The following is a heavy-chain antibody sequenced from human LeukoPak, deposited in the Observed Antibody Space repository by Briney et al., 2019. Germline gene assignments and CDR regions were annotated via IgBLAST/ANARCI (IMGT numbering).Heavy chain of an antibody. D-gene: IGHD3-10*01. V-gene: IGHV3-7*01. CDR3: ARDRAHRGGYFDD. J-gene: IGHJ4*01. CDR1: GFTFSSYW. CDR2: IKQDGSEK. Sequence: GGSLRLSCAASGFTFSSYWMAWVRQAPRKGLEWVANIKQDGSEKYYVDSVKGRFTISRDNAKNSLYLQMNSLRAGDTAVYYCARDRAHRGGYFDDWGQGTLVTVSS.